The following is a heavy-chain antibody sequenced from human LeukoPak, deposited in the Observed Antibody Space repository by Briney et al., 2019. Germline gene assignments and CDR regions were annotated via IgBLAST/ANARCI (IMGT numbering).Heavy chain of an antibody. CDR3: AKSESYRFDY. D-gene: IGHD1-26*01. CDR2: ISSSSTTI. CDR1: GFTFSSYS. J-gene: IGHJ4*02. V-gene: IGHV3-48*02. Sequence: PGGSLRLSCAASGFTFSSYSMNWVRRAPGKGLVWVSFISSSSTTIYYAHSLKGRFTISRDNAKNSLYLQVNTLRDEDTAVYYCAKSESYRFDYWGQGTLVTVSS.